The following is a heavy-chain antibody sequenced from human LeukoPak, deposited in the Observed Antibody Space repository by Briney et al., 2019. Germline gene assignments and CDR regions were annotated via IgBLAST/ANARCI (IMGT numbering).Heavy chain of an antibody. CDR1: GGSISSYY. J-gene: IGHJ3*01. CDR3: AREAYYYDSSGQAFDV. D-gene: IGHD3-22*01. CDR2: IYYSGST. V-gene: IGHV4-59*01. Sequence: SETLSLTCTVSGGSISSYYWSWIRQPPGKGLEWIGYIYYSGSTNYNPSLKSRVTISVDTSKNQFSLKLSSVTAADTAVYYCAREAYYYDSSGQAFDVWGQGTMITVSS.